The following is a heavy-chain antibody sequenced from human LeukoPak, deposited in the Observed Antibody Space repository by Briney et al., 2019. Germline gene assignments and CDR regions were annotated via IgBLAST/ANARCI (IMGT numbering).Heavy chain of an antibody. D-gene: IGHD2-2*01. Sequence: ASVKFSCKASGYTFTGYYMHWVRQAPGQGLEWMEWINPNSGGTNYAQKFQGRVTMTRDTSISTAYMELSRLRSDDTAVYYCARVHLVRRYFDYWGQGTLVTVSS. J-gene: IGHJ4*02. CDR3: ARVHLVRRYFDY. V-gene: IGHV1-2*02. CDR1: GYTFTGYY. CDR2: INPNSGGT.